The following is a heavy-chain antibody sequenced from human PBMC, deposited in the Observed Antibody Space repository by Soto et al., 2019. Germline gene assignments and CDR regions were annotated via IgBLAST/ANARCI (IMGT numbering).Heavy chain of an antibody. D-gene: IGHD2-2*02. CDR2: INNDGSST. CDR3: AKYRFSHSRFINGMDV. J-gene: IGHJ6*02. V-gene: IGHV3-74*01. Sequence: GGSLRLSCAASGFTFSSYWMHWVRQAPGKGLVWVSRINNDGSSTSYADSVNGRFTISRDNAKNTLYLQMNSLRAEDTAVYYCAKYRFSHSRFINGMDVWGQGTTVTVSS. CDR1: GFTFSSYW.